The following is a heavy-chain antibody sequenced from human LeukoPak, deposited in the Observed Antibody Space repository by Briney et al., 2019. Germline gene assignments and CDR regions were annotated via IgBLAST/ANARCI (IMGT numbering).Heavy chain of an antibody. D-gene: IGHD3-9*01. J-gene: IGHJ4*02. Sequence: PGGSLRLSCAASGFTFDDYGMSWVRQAPGKGLEWVSSISSSSSYIYYADSVKGRFTISRDNAKNSLYLQMNSLRAEDTAVYYCARDFGDILTGYQKFDYWGQGTLVTVSS. CDR3: ARDFGDILTGYQKFDY. V-gene: IGHV3-21*01. CDR1: GFTFDDYG. CDR2: ISSSSSYI.